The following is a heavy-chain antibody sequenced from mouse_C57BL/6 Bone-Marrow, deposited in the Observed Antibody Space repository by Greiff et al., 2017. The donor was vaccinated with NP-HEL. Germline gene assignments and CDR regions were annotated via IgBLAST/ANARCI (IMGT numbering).Heavy chain of an antibody. J-gene: IGHJ1*03. CDR2: ISSGSSTI. V-gene: IGHV5-17*01. D-gene: IGHD1-1*01. Sequence: EVKVEESGGGLVKPGGSLKLSCAASGFTFSDYGMHWVRQAPEKGLEWVAYISSGSSTIYYADTVKGRFTISRDNAKNTLFLQMTSLRSEDTAMYYCARTIYYYGSLDVWGTGTTVTVSS. CDR1: GFTFSDYG. CDR3: ARTIYYYGSLDV.